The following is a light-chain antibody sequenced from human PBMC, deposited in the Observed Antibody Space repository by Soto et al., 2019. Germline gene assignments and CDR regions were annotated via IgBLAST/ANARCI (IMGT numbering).Light chain of an antibody. CDR3: SSYTSSDTYF. CDR1: SSDIGGYNH. CDR2: DVS. Sequence: QSVLTQPASVSGSPGQSITISCTGTSSDIGGYNHVSWYQQHPGKAPKLMIYDVSNRPSGASNRFSGSKSGSTASLTISALQAEDEAEYYCSSYTSSDTYFSGTGTKVTVL. J-gene: IGLJ1*01. V-gene: IGLV2-14*01.